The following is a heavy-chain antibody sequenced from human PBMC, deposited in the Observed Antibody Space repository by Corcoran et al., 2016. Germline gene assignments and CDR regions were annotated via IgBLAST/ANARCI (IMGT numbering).Heavy chain of an antibody. CDR3: ARDHYDILTGLTGYYGMDV. D-gene: IGHD3-9*01. J-gene: IGHJ6*02. CDR2: INPSGGST. V-gene: IGHV1-46*01. Sequence: QVQLVQSGAEVKKPGASVKVSCKASGYTFTSYYMHWVRQAPGQGLEWMGIINPSGGSTSYAQKFQGRVTMTRDTSTSTVYMELSSLRSEDTAVYYCARDHYDILTGLTGYYGMDVWGQGTTVTVSS. CDR1: GYTFTSYY.